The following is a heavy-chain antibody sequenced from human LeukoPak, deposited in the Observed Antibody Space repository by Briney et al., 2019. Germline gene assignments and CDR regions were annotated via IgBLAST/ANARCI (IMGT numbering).Heavy chain of an antibody. V-gene: IGHV4-31*03. CDR2: IYYSGST. D-gene: IGHD6-13*01. J-gene: IGHJ5*02. CDR1: GGSISSGGYY. Sequence: SETLSLTCTVSGGSISSGGYYWSWIRQPPGKGLEGIGYIYYSGSTYYNPSLKSRVTISVDTSKNQFSLKLSSVTAADTAVYYCVRQQLDQNWFDPWGQGTLVTVSS. CDR3: VRQQLDQNWFDP.